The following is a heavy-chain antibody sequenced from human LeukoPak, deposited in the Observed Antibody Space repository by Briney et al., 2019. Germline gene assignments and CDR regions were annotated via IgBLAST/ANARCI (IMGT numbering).Heavy chain of an antibody. V-gene: IGHV3-48*04. Sequence: PGGSLRLSCAASGFDFSTYAINWVRQAPGKGLEWVSYNSFSVNTKYYGDSVKGRFTISRDNAKNSVYLQMNSLRAEDTALYYCARDVYNMGDYWGQGTLVTVSS. D-gene: IGHD1-1*01. J-gene: IGHJ4*02. CDR2: NSFSVNTK. CDR1: GFDFSTYA. CDR3: ARDVYNMGDY.